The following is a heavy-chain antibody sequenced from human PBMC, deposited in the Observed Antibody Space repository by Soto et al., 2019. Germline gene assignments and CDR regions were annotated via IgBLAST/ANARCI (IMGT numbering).Heavy chain of an antibody. J-gene: IGHJ4*02. V-gene: IGHV3-21*01. CDR3: ARESEDLTSNFDY. CDR2: ISSTTNYI. Sequence: GGSLRLAGAAPGFTFTRYSMNWVRQAPGKGLEWVSSISSTTNYIYYADSMKGRFTVSRDNAKNSVYLEMNSLSAEDTALYYCARESEDLTSNFDYWGQGTLVTVSS. CDR1: GFTFTRYS.